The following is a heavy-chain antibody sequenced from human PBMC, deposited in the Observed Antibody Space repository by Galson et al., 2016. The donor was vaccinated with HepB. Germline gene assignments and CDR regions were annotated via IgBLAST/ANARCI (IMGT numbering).Heavy chain of an antibody. CDR1: GFTFSSYW. Sequence: SLRLSCAASGFTFSSYWMSWVRQAPGKGLEWVANIRYDGSQKYYVDSVKGRFTISRDNSKNTLYLQMNSLRAEDTAMYYCARGTYYDFWRHGMDVWGKGTAVTVSS. D-gene: IGHD3-3*01. V-gene: IGHV3-7*03. CDR3: ARGTYYDFWRHGMDV. CDR2: IRYDGSQK. J-gene: IGHJ6*04.